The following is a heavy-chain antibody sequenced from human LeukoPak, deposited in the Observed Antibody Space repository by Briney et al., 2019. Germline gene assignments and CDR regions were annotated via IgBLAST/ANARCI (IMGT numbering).Heavy chain of an antibody. CDR2: IYTSGST. J-gene: IGHJ5*02. V-gene: IGHV4-61*02. CDR3: ARGEVVAASFDP. CDR1: GGSISSGSYY. Sequence: SQTLSLTCTVSGGSISSGSYYWSWIRQPPGKGLEWIGRIYTSGSTNYNPSLKSRVTISVDTSKNQFSLKLSSVTAADTAVYYCARGEVVAASFDPWGQGTLVTVSS. D-gene: IGHD2-15*01.